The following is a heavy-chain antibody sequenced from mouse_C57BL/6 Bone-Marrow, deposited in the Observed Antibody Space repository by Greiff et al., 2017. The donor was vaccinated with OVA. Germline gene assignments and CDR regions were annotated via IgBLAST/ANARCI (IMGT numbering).Heavy chain of an antibody. J-gene: IGHJ2*01. CDR2: SRNKANDYTT. CDR3: ARDAVGFDY. Sequence: EVKLMESGGGLVQSGRSLRLSCATSGFTFSDFYMEWVRQAPGKGLEWIAASRNKANDYTTEYSASVKGRFIVSRDTSQSILYLQMNALRAEDTAIYYCARDAVGFDYWGQGTTLTVSS. CDR1: GFTFSDFY. V-gene: IGHV7-1*01.